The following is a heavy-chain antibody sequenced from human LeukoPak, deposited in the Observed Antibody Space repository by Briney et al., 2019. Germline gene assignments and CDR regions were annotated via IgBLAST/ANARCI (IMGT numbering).Heavy chain of an antibody. V-gene: IGHV4-59*11. Sequence: SETLSLTCTVSGGSISSHYWSWIRQPPGKGLEWIGYIYYSGSTNYNPSLKSRVPISVDTSKNQFSLKRSSVTAADTAVYYCAREGPGYSSSWYWFDPWGQGTLVTVSS. CDR1: GGSISSHY. CDR3: AREGPGYSSSWYWFDP. D-gene: IGHD6-13*01. CDR2: IYYSGST. J-gene: IGHJ5*02.